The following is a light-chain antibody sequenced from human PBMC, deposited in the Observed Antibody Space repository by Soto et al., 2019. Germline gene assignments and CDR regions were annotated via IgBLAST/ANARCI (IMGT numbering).Light chain of an antibody. J-gene: IGKJ1*01. Sequence: DIQMTQSPSTLSASVGDRVTLTFRASQSISSWLAWYQQKPGKAPKLLIYDASSLESGVPSRFSGSGSGTEFTLTISSLQPDDFATYYCQQYNSYPVTFGQGTKVDIK. CDR3: QQYNSYPVT. CDR1: QSISSW. CDR2: DAS. V-gene: IGKV1-5*01.